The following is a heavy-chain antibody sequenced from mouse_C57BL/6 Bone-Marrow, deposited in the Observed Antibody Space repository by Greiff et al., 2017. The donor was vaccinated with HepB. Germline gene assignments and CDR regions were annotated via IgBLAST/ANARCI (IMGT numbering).Heavy chain of an antibody. CDR2: ISDGGSYT. CDR1: GFTFSSYA. V-gene: IGHV5-4*03. CDR3: ARGGMVTNYYAMDY. Sequence: EVNLVESGGGLVKPGGSLKLSCAASGFTFSSYAMSWVRQTPEKRLEWVATISDGGSYTYYPDNVKGRFTISRDNAKNNLYLQMSHLKSEDTAMYYCARGGMVTNYYAMDYWGQGTSVTVSS. D-gene: IGHD2-3*01. J-gene: IGHJ4*01.